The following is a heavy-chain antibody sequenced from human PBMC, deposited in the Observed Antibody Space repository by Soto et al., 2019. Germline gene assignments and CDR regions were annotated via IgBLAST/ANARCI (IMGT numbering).Heavy chain of an antibody. CDR1: GGSISSYY. CDR3: ARGNGSGSYYLDWFDP. D-gene: IGHD3-10*01. CDR2: IYYSGST. J-gene: IGHJ5*02. Sequence: SQTLSLTCTVSGGSISSYYWSWIRQPPGKGLEWIGYIYYSGSTNYNPSLKSRVTISVDTSKNQFSLKLSSVTAADTAVYYCARGNGSGSYYLDWFDPWGQGTLVTVSS. V-gene: IGHV4-59*01.